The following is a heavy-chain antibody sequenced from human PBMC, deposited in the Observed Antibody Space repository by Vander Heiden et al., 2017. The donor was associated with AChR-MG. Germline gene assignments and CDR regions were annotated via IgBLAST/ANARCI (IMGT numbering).Heavy chain of an antibody. Sequence: QVPLVQSGAEVKKSGAAVKVSCKASGDTFTGNGIARGRQAPGQGLKWMGWISAYNGNTNYAQKFQGRVTMTTDTSTSTAYMELRSLRSDDTAVYYCARVIHYYDSSGHFDYWGQGTLVTVSS. D-gene: IGHD3-22*01. CDR2: ISAYNGNT. J-gene: IGHJ4*02. V-gene: IGHV1-18*01. CDR1: GDTFTGNG. CDR3: ARVIHYYDSSGHFDY.